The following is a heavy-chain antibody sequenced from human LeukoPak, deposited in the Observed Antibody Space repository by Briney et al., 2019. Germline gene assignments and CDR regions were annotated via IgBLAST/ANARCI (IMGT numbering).Heavy chain of an antibody. CDR1: GGSFSGYY. D-gene: IGHD5-12*01. J-gene: IGHJ6*02. V-gene: IGHV4-34*01. Sequence: SETLSLTCAVHGGSFSGYYWTWIRQSPGKGLEWIGEINYSVNTNNNPSLKSRVTISVDTSKSQFSLKVNSVTAADTAVYYCARGAWGRVAMIEAGINYYYYVMDVWGQGTTVTVSS. CDR2: INYSVNT. CDR3: ARGAWGRVAMIEAGINYYYYVMDV.